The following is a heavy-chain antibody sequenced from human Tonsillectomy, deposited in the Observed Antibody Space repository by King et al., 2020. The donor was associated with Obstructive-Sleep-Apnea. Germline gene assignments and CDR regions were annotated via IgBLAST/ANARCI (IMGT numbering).Heavy chain of an antibody. CDR2: ISYDGSNK. J-gene: IGHJ5*02. V-gene: IGHV3-30-3*01. CDR3: ARDTLYCSGGSCSNWFDP. D-gene: IGHD2-15*01. CDR1: GFTFSSYA. Sequence: VQLVESGGGVVQPGRSLRLSCAASGFTFSSYAMHWVRQAPGKGLVWVALISYDGSNKFYADSVKGRFTISRDNSKNTLYLQMNSLRAEDTAVYYCARDTLYCSGGSCSNWFDPWGQGTLVTVSS.